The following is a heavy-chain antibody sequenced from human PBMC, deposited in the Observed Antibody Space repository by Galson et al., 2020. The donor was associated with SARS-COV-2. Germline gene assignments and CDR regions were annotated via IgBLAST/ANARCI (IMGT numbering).Heavy chain of an antibody. D-gene: IGHD2-15*01. CDR1: GFTFNEHD. Sequence: GGSLRLSCAASGFTFNEHDMHWVRQAPGKGLEWLAFVRVEGNNKFYSDSVRGRFTISRDNSKNTLHLHMSSLRVEDTAVYYCGGGPPATDYWGQGALVTVSS. V-gene: IGHV3-30*02. CDR3: GGGPPATDY. J-gene: IGHJ4*02. CDR2: VRVEGNNK.